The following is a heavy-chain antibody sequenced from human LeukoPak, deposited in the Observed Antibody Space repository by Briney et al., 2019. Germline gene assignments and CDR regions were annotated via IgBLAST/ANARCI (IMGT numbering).Heavy chain of an antibody. J-gene: IGHJ5*02. CDR3: ARTYSSSWPVRGWFDP. D-gene: IGHD6-13*01. CDR2: ISSSSSYI. Sequence: GGSLRLSCAASGFTFSSYWMHWVRQAPGKGLEWVSSISSSSSYIYYADSVKGRFTISRDNAKNSLYLQMNSLRAEDTAVYYCARTYSSSWPVRGWFDPWGQGTLVTVSS. CDR1: GFTFSSYW. V-gene: IGHV3-21*01.